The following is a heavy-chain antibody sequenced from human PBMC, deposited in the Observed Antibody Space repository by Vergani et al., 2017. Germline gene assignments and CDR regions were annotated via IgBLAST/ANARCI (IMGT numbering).Heavy chain of an antibody. D-gene: IGHD3-9*01. CDR2: MSSGDSI. V-gene: IGHV3-11*04. CDR3: ARETDTGSSVSYNYYAMDV. J-gene: IGHJ6*02. CDR1: GFTFSDHY. Sequence: QVKLEESGGGLVKPGGSLRLSCAASGFTFSDHYMSWVRQAPGKGLEWISYMSSGDSIYYADSVKGRFTVSRDNTKNTLYLQMNSLRAEDTAVYYCARETDTGSSVSYNYYAMDVWGQGTTVSVSS.